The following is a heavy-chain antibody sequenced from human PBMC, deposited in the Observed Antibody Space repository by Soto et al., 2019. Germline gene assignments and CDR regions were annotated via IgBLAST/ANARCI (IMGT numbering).Heavy chain of an antibody. V-gene: IGHV5-10-1*01. CDR1: GYSFTSYW. J-gene: IGHJ6*02. Sequence: GESLKISCKGSGYSFTSYWISWVRQMPGKGLEWMGRIDPSDSYTNYSPSFQGHVTISADKSISTAYLQWSSLKASDTAMYYCARQFRSEDETLAPRVRYYGMDVWGQGTTVTVS. CDR2: IDPSDSYT. D-gene: IGHD3-10*01. CDR3: ARQFRSEDETLAPRVRYYGMDV.